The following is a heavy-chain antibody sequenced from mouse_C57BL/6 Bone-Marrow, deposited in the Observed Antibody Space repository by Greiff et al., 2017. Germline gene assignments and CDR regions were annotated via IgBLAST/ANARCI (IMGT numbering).Heavy chain of an antibody. CDR1: GYTFTSYT. J-gene: IGHJ4*01. Sequence: VQLQQSGAELARPGASVKMSCKASGYTFTSYTMHWVKQRPGQGLEWIGYINPSSGYTKYNQNFKDKATLTADKSSSTAYMQLSSLTSEDSAVYYCARWTYQFGMDYWGQGTSVTVSS. CDR3: ARWTYQFGMDY. D-gene: IGHD5-1*01. V-gene: IGHV1-4*01. CDR2: INPSSGYT.